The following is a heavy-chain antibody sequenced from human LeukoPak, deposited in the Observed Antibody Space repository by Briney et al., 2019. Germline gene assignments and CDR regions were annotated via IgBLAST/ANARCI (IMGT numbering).Heavy chain of an antibody. CDR3: AREGRSGWYYFDY. CDR2: VSSSGSTI. J-gene: IGHJ4*02. CDR1: GFTFSSYE. Sequence: GGSLRLSCAASGFTFSSYEMNWVRQAPGKGLEWVSYVSSSGSTIYYADSVKGRFTISRDNAKNSLYLQMNSLRAEDTAVYYCAREGRSGWYYFDYWGQGTLVTVSS. V-gene: IGHV3-48*03. D-gene: IGHD6-19*01.